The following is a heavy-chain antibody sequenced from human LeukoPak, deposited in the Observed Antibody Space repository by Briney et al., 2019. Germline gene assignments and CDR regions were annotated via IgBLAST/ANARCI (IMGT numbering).Heavy chain of an antibody. D-gene: IGHD3-3*01. Sequence: PSETLSLTCAVYGGSFRGYYWSWIRQPPGKGLEWIGEINHSGSTKYNPSLKSRVTISVDTSKNQFSLNLSSLTAADTAVYYCARSPVGDSETEAIYWGQGTLATVSS. V-gene: IGHV4-34*01. CDR1: GGSFRGYY. CDR2: INHSGST. CDR3: ARSPVGDSETEAIY. J-gene: IGHJ4*02.